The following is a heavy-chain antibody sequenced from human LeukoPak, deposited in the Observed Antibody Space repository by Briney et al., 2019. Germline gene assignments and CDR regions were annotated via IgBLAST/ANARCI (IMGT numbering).Heavy chain of an antibody. CDR1: GLTFRSYW. CDR2: VNRDGSDT. CDR3: GRDEKGPNTVDY. D-gene: IGHD2-2*02. Sequence: GGCLRLSCAACGLTFRSYWMHWVRHVPGKGLVCISCVNRDGSDTRYEDSVKGRFTISSDNANNTQYSQLNSLRADETAVYYCGRDEKGPNTVDYWGQGTLVTVSS. J-gene: IGHJ4*02. V-gene: IGHV3-74*01.